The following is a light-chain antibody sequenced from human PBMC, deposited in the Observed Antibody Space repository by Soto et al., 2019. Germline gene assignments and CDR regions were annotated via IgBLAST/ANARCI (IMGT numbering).Light chain of an antibody. CDR1: QSVSSSC. CDR3: QQCGSSPVT. J-gene: IGKJ2*01. CDR2: DAS. V-gene: IGKV3-20*01. Sequence: EIVLTQSPGTLSLSPGERATLSCRASQSVSSSCLAWHQQKPGQAPRLLIYDASNRAADIPDRFSGSGSGTAFTLTISRLEPEDFAVYYCQQCGSSPVTFGQGTKLEIK.